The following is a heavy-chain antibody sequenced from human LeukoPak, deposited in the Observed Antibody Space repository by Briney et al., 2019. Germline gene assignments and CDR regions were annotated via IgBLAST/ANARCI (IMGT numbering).Heavy chain of an antibody. V-gene: IGHV3-11*01. CDR2: ISSSGSTI. J-gene: IGHJ4*02. CDR1: GFTFSDYY. D-gene: IGHD3-22*01. Sequence: GGSLRLSCAASGFTFSDYYMSWIRQAPGKGLEWVSYISSSGSTIYYADSVKGRFTISRDNAKNSLYPQMNSLRAEDTAVYYCARDSDRGSGYYYGSLIDYWGQGTLVTVSS. CDR3: ARDSDRGSGYYYGSLIDY.